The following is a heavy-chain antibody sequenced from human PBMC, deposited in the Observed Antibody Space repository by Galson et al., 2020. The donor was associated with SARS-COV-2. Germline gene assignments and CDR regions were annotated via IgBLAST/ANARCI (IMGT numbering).Heavy chain of an antibody. Sequence: SQTLSLTCTVSGGSISSGGYYWSWIRQHPGKGLEWIGYIYYSGSTYYNPSLKSRVTISVDTPKNQFSLKLSSVTAADTAVYYCARGGGVRYFDWSYYYYGMDVWGQGTTVTVSS. J-gene: IGHJ6*02. CDR2: IYYSGST. CDR1: GGSISSGGYY. D-gene: IGHD3-9*01. V-gene: IGHV4-31*03. CDR3: ARGGGVRYFDWSYYYYGMDV.